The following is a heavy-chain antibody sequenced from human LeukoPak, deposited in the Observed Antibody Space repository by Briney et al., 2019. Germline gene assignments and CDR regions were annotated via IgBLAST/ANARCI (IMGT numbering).Heavy chain of an antibody. Sequence: GGSLRLSCAASEFXFSSYWMSWVRQAPGKGLEWVAHIKQDGSEKYYVDSVKGRFTISRDNAKNSLYLQMNSLRAEDTAVYYCARDQRYCSSSSCPWEPFDYWGQGTLVTVSS. D-gene: IGHD2-2*01. CDR1: EFXFSSYW. CDR3: ARDQRYCSSSSCPWEPFDY. J-gene: IGHJ4*02. V-gene: IGHV3-7*05. CDR2: IKQDGSEK.